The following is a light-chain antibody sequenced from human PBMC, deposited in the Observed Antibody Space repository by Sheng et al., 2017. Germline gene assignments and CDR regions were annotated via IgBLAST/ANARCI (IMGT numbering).Light chain of an antibody. J-gene: IGKJ4*01. CDR3: LQHHSYPLT. V-gene: IGKV1-17*01. CDR2: AAS. Sequence: DIQVTQSPSSLSASVGDRVTITCRTSQGITTDLGWYQQKPGKAPKRLIYAASSLQSGVPSRFSGSGSGTEFTLTISSLQPEDFATYYCLQHHSYPLTFGGGTKVEI. CDR1: QGITTD.